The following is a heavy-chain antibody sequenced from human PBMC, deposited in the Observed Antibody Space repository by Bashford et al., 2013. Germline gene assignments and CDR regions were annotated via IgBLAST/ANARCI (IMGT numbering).Heavy chain of an antibody. CDR1: GGSISSYY. V-gene: IGHV4-59*01. J-gene: IGHJ5*02. CDR2: IYYSGST. CDR3: ARSYSSSWSWFDP. Sequence: SETLSLTCTVSGGSISSYYWSWIRQPPGKGLEWIGYIYYSGSTNYNPSLKSRVTISVDTSKNQFSLKLSSVTAADTAVYYCARSYSSSWSWFDPVGPGNPWSPVSS. D-gene: IGHD6-13*01.